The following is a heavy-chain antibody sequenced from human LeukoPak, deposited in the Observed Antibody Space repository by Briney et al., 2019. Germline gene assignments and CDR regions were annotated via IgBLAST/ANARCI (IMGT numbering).Heavy chain of an antibody. CDR2: IDPSDSYT. Sequence: TSGESLKISCKGSGYSFTSYWISWVRQMPGKGLGWMGRIDPSDSYTNYSPSFQGHVTISADKSISTAYLQWSSLKASDTAMYYCARHMVRGVDYYYYGMDVWGKGTTVTVSS. J-gene: IGHJ6*04. D-gene: IGHD3-10*01. CDR3: ARHMVRGVDYYYYGMDV. CDR1: GYSFTSYW. V-gene: IGHV5-10-1*01.